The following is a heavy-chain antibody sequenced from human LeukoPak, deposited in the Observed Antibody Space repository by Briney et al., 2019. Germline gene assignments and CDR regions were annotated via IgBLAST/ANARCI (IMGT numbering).Heavy chain of an antibody. CDR1: GFTFSIYG. J-gene: IGHJ4*02. CDR2: IWSDEINK. D-gene: IGHD6-6*01. CDR3: ARGSTSAARFDF. V-gene: IGHV3-33*01. Sequence: GGSLRLSCAASGFTFSIYGMHCVRQAPGKGLEWVAVIWSDEINKYYTDSVKGRFTVSRDNSQNTLYLQMNSLRAEDTAVYYCARGSTSAARFDFWGQGTLVIVSS.